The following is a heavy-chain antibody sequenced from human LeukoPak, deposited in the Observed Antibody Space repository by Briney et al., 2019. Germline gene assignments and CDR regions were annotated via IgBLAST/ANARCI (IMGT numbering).Heavy chain of an antibody. CDR3: VRESVRDYYFDF. CDR2: IRSKALYGTS. D-gene: IGHD3-10*02. CDR1: GFRFGGYA. V-gene: IGHV3-49*04. Sequence: GGSLRLSCSGSGFRFGGYALSWVRQAPGKGLEWVGFIRSKALYGTSEYVASVEGRFSISRDDSNNIVYLQMNSLKTEDTAVYFCVRESVRDYYFDFWGQGTLVTVSS. J-gene: IGHJ4*02.